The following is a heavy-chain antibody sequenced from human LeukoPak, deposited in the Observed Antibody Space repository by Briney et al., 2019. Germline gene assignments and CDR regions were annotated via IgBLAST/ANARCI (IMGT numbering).Heavy chain of an antibody. CDR1: GGSISSGGYY. CDR3: ARDSIGYCSSTSCYPGVRFDP. V-gene: IGHV4-31*03. Sequence: SETLSLTCTVSGGSISSGGYYWSWIRQHPGKGLEWIGYIYYSGSTYYNPSLKSRVTISVDTSKDQFSLKLSSVTAADTAVYYCARDSIGYCSSTSCYPGVRFDPWSQGTLVTVSS. CDR2: IYYSGST. J-gene: IGHJ5*02. D-gene: IGHD2-2*01.